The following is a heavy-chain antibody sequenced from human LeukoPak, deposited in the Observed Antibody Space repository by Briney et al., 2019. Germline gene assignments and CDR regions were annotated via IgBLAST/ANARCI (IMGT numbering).Heavy chain of an antibody. CDR3: ARDAYYYDSSGYFPPSYFDY. D-gene: IGHD3-22*01. V-gene: IGHV3-7*01. Sequence: PGGSLRLSCAASGFTFSSYWMSWVRQAPGKGLEWVANIKQDESEKYYVDSVKGRFTISRDNAKNSLYLQMNSLRAEDTAVYYCARDAYYYDSSGYFPPSYFDYWGQGTLVTVSS. J-gene: IGHJ4*02. CDR2: IKQDESEK. CDR1: GFTFSSYW.